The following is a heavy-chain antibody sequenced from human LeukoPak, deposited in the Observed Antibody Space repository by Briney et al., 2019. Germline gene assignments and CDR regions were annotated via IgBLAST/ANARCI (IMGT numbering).Heavy chain of an antibody. V-gene: IGHV6-1*01. CDR1: GVSVSINSAA. J-gene: IGHJ3*02. Sequence: SQTLSLTCAISGVSVSINSAACNWIRQSPSRGLEWLGRTYYRTKWYNDYAVSVKSRITINPDTSKNQFSLQLNSVTPEDTAVYYCARDPRSYGNDAFDIWGQGTMVTVSS. CDR2: TYYRTKWYN. D-gene: IGHD5-18*01. CDR3: ARDPRSYGNDAFDI.